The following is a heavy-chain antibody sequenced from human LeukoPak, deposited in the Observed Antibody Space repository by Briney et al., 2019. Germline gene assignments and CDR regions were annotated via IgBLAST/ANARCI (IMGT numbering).Heavy chain of an antibody. CDR1: GFTFSSYG. D-gene: IGHD3-9*01. V-gene: IGHV3-30*02. CDR2: IRYDGSNK. J-gene: IGHJ4*02. CDR3: AKDPIDWGTIYFDY. Sequence: PGGSLRLSCAASGFTFSSYGMHWVRQAPGKGLEWVAFIRYDGSNKYYADSVKGRFTISRDNSKNTLYLQMNSLRAEDTAVYYCAKDPIDWGTIYFDYWGQGTLVTVSS.